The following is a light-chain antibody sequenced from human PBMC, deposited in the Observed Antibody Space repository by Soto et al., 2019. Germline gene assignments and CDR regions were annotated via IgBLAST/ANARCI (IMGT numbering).Light chain of an antibody. V-gene: IGKV3-15*01. Sequence: VLTQSPVTLSLSPGERATLSCRASQSFRGLLAWYQQKPGQAPRLLIYGASTRATGIPARFSGSGSETEFTLTISSLQSEDFAVYYCQQYYTWPRTFGQGTKVDIK. CDR3: QQYYTWPRT. CDR1: QSFRGL. J-gene: IGKJ1*01. CDR2: GAS.